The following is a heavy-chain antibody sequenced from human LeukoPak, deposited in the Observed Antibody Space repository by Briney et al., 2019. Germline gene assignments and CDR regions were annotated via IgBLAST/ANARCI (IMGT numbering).Heavy chain of an antibody. Sequence: GGSLRLSCAASGFTFSSYAMNWVRQAPGKGLEWISYISSSGGTIYYADSVKGRFTISRDNAKNLLYLQMNSLRAEDTAFYYCARGPTTLDVWGQGTLVTVSS. CDR1: GFTFSSYA. CDR3: ARGPTTLDV. V-gene: IGHV3-48*03. D-gene: IGHD1-1*01. J-gene: IGHJ4*02. CDR2: ISSSGGTI.